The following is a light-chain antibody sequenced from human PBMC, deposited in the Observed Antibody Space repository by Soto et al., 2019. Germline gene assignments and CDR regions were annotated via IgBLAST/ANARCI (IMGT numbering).Light chain of an antibody. V-gene: IGLV1-40*01. CDR1: SSNIGAGYD. CDR3: QSYDSSLSGYV. CDR2: GNS. J-gene: IGLJ1*01. Sequence: QSVLTQPPSVSGAPGQKVTISCTGSSSNIGAGYDVNWYHQLPGTAPKLLIHGNSNRPSGVPDRFSGSKSGTSASLAITGLQAEDEADYFCQSYDSSLSGYVFGPGTKVTVL.